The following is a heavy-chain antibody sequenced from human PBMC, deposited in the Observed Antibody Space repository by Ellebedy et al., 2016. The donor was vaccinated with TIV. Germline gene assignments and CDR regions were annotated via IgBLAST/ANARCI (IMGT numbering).Heavy chain of an antibody. D-gene: IGHD2/OR15-2a*01. CDR1: GGSLSGHS. J-gene: IGHJ2*01. CDR3: ARGNFHDVDLDHWYFDL. Sequence: SETLSLTCAVYGGSLSGHSWSWVRQPPGKGLEWIGEINHRGSTTYNQSLRSRVTISIDTSKDQFSLRLRAVTAADTAVYYCARGNFHDVDLDHWYFDLWGRGTPVTVSS. CDR2: INHRGST. V-gene: IGHV4-34*01.